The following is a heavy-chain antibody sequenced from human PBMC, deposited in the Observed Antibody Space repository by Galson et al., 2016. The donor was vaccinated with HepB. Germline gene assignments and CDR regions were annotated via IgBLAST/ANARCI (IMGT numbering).Heavy chain of an antibody. J-gene: IGHJ6*02. D-gene: IGHD3-10*01. CDR1: GGTFSSYA. V-gene: IGHV1-69*13. Sequence: SVKVSCKASGGTFSSYAISWVRQAPGQGLEWMGGIIPIFGTANYAQKFQGRVTITADESTSTAYMELSSLRSEDTAVYYCASSPPGGGNTYYSRLYYYGMDVWGQGTTVTVSS. CDR2: IIPIFGTA. CDR3: ASSPPGGGNTYYSRLYYYGMDV.